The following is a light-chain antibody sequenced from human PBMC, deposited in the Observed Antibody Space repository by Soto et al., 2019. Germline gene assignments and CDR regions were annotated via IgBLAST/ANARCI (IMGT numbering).Light chain of an antibody. CDR3: QQRKHWPPLT. CDR2: DTS. V-gene: IGKV3-11*01. Sequence: EVVLTQSPATLSLSPGERAILSCRASQSVEKYLAWYQQKPGQAPRLLIYDTSNRATDIPARFSGSGSETDFTLTISSLEPEDFAVYYCQQRKHWPPLTFGGGTKVEIK. J-gene: IGKJ4*01. CDR1: QSVEKY.